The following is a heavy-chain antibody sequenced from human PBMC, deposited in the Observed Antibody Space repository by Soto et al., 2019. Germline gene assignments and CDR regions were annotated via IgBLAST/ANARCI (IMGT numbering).Heavy chain of an antibody. D-gene: IGHD3-22*01. Sequence: QVQLVQSGAEVRKPGSSVKVSCKASGGTFSRNAISWVRQAPGQGLEWMGGIIPIFGTANHAQKFQGRVTIIADESTSTVYMELSSLRSEDTAIYYCARGWGYDSTDYYYAYWGQGTLVIVSS. J-gene: IGHJ4*02. CDR1: GGTFSRNA. V-gene: IGHV1-69*01. CDR3: ARGWGYDSTDYYYAY. CDR2: IIPIFGTA.